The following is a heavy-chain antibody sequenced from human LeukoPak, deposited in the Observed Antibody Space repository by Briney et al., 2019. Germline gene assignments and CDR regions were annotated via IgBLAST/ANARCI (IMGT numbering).Heavy chain of an antibody. CDR1: GGSISSGSYY. CDR2: IYTSGST. CDR3: ARARIVVVPAAMGSPDYYYMDV. Sequence: PSQTLSLTCTVSGGSISSGSYYWSWIRQPAGKGLEWIGRIYTSGSTNYNPSLKSRVTISVDTSKNQFSLKLSSVTAADTAVYYCARARIVVVPAAMGSPDYYYMDVWGKGTTVTVSS. J-gene: IGHJ6*03. V-gene: IGHV4-61*02. D-gene: IGHD2-2*01.